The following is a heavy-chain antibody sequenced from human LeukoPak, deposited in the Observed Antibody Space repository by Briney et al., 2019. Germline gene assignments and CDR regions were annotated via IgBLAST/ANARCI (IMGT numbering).Heavy chain of an antibody. Sequence: GGSLRLSCAVSGFTFSSYWMSWVRQAPGKGLEWVANIKEDGSEKYFVDSVKGRFTISRDNAQNSLYLQMNSLRDEDTAVYYCARDSRFGKLLIPYFDYWGQGTLVTVSS. CDR1: GFTFSSYW. V-gene: IGHV3-7*01. D-gene: IGHD3-10*01. CDR2: IKEDGSEK. J-gene: IGHJ4*02. CDR3: ARDSRFGKLLIPYFDY.